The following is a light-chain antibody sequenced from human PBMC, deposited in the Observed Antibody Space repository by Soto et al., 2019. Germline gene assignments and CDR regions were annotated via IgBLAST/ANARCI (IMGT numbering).Light chain of an antibody. Sequence: DIQMTQSPSTLSASVGARVTITCRASQSISSWLAWYQQKPGKAPKLLIYKASSLESGVPSRFSGSGSGTEFTLTISSLQPDDFATYYCQQYRGTFGQGTKVEIK. V-gene: IGKV1-5*03. CDR1: QSISSW. J-gene: IGKJ1*01. CDR3: QQYRGT. CDR2: KAS.